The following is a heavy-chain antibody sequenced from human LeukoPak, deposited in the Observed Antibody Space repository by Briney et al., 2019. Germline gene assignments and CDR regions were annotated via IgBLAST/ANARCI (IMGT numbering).Heavy chain of an antibody. CDR1: GFTFSNHG. J-gene: IGHJ4*02. CDR3: ARWADGKRFGY. D-gene: IGHD6-19*01. CDR2: IWYDGSNQ. Sequence: GRSLRLSCAASGFTFSNHGMHWVRQAPGKGLEWVAVIWYDGSNQYYADSVKGRFTISRDNSKNMVYLQMNSLRAEDTATYYCARWADGKRFGYWGQGTLVTVSS. V-gene: IGHV3-33*01.